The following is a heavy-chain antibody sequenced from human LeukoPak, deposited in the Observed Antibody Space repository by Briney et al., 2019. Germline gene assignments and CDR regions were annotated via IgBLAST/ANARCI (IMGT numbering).Heavy chain of an antibody. Sequence: GGSLRLSCAASGFTFSSFAMTWVRQAPGEGLEWVSTISGSGGSTYYADSVKGRFTISRDNSKNTLYLQMNSLRAEDTAVYYCAKARSSTVTTSFDHSGQGTLVTLSS. J-gene: IGHJ4*02. V-gene: IGHV3-23*01. CDR1: GFTFSSFA. CDR2: ISGSGGST. CDR3: AKARSSTVTTSFDH. D-gene: IGHD4-17*01.